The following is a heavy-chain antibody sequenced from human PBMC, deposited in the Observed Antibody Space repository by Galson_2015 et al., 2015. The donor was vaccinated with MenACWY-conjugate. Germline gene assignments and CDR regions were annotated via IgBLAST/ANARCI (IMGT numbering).Heavy chain of an antibody. CDR2: IYPGDSDT. D-gene: IGHD5-24*01. V-gene: IGHV5-51*01. CDR3: ARHPDGYPNGY. Sequence: QSGAEVKKPGESLKISCKGSGYTFTTYWIAWVRQMPGKGLEWMGIIYPGDSDTRYSPSFQGLVTISADKSITTAYLQWSSLKASDTANFYCARHPDGYPNGYWGQGTLVPVSS. CDR1: GYTFTTYW. J-gene: IGHJ4*02.